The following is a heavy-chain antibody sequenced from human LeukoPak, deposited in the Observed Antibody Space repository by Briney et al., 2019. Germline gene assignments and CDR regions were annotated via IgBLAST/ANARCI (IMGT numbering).Heavy chain of an antibody. CDR3: AKNTMVRGVITPFDY. V-gene: IGHV3-23*01. Sequence: GGSLRLSCAASGFTFPNYVMSWVRQAPGKGLEWVSAISGSGGNTYYADSVKGRFTISRDNSKNTLYLQMNSLRAEDTAVYYCAKNTMVRGVITPFDYWGQGTLVTVSS. J-gene: IGHJ4*02. D-gene: IGHD3-10*01. CDR1: GFTFPNYV. CDR2: ISGSGGNT.